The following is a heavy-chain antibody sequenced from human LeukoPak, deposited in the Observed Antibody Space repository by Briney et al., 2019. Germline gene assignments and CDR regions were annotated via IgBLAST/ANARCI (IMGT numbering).Heavy chain of an antibody. V-gene: IGHV4-39*07. Sequence: SETLSLTCTVSGGSISSSSYYWGWIRQPPGKGLEWIGNIYYSGITYYNPSLKSRVTISVDTSKNQFSLKLSSVTAADTAVYYCARVHLAAPRFGYWGQGILVTVSS. J-gene: IGHJ4*02. CDR2: IYYSGIT. CDR3: ARVHLAAPRFGY. D-gene: IGHD6-6*01. CDR1: GGSISSSSYY.